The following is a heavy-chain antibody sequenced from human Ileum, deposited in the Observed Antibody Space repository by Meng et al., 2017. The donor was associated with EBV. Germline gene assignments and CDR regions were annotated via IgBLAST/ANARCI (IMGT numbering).Heavy chain of an antibody. CDR1: AGSNSSGHSS. D-gene: IGHD2-15*01. J-gene: IGHJ4*02. CDR3: ARQATGYCSGGSCYSGSIFDY. V-gene: IGHV4-30-4*01. CDR2: IYYSGST. Sequence: SRPGLVKPPQTLSLTLLCLAGSNSSGHSSWGWPRQPPGKGLEWIGYIYYSGSTHYNPSLKSRVTISVDTSKNQFSLKVSSVTAADTAVYYCARQATGYCSGGSCYSGSIFDYWGQGTLVTVSS.